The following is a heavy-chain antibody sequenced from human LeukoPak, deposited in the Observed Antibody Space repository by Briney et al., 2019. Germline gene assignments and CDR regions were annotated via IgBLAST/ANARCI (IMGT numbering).Heavy chain of an antibody. D-gene: IGHD3-3*01. V-gene: IGHV3-21*06. Sequence: GGSLRLSCAASGFTFTSYSMSWIRQAPGKGLEWVSFISGSSNYIYYADSVKGRFTTSRDNAKNSLSLQMNSLRAEDTAVYYCARGEVITTDYFDSWGQGTLVTVSS. CDR2: ISGSSNYI. CDR1: GFTFTSYS. CDR3: ARGEVITTDYFDS. J-gene: IGHJ4*02.